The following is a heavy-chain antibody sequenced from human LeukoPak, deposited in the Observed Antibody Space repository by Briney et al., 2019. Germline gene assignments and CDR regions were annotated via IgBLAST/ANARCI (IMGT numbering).Heavy chain of an antibody. D-gene: IGHD3-10*01. Sequence: GGSLRLSCVASGFTFRSYAMTWVRQAPGKGLEWVSSITNSGASTYYADSVKGRFTISRDNSKNTVYLQVSSLRAEDTAVYYCAMHMDRGEIIFRDSGLDLWGQGTLVSVFS. J-gene: IGHJ5*02. V-gene: IGHV3-23*01. CDR2: ITNSGAST. CDR3: AMHMDRGEIIFRDSGLDL. CDR1: GFTFRSYA.